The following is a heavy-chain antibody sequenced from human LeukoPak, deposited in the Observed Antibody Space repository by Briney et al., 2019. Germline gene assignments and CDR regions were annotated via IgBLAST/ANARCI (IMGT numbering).Heavy chain of an antibody. V-gene: IGHV3-23*01. J-gene: IGHJ4*02. CDR1: GLPFSTYA. Sequence: GFLRLSCAASGLPFSTYAMSWVRQAPGKGLEWVSTISGNGGATYYADSVKGRFTLSRDNSENTLYLQMNSLRADDTAVYYCARDLPVGDYFDYWGQGTLVTVSS. D-gene: IGHD2-8*02. CDR3: ARDLPVGDYFDY. CDR2: ISGNGGAT.